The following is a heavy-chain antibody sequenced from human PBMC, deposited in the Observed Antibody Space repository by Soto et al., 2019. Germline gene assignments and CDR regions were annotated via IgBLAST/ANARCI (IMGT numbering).Heavy chain of an antibody. CDR2: INAGNGNT. D-gene: IGHD4-4*01. CDR1: GYTFTSYA. V-gene: IGHV1-3*01. Sequence: ASVKVSCKASGYTFTSYAMHWVRQAPGQRLEWMGWINAGNGNTKYSQKFQGRVTITRDTSASTAYMELSSLRSEDTAVYYCASLYSNYALIDYYYYGMDVWGQGTTVTVS. J-gene: IGHJ6*02. CDR3: ASLYSNYALIDYYYYGMDV.